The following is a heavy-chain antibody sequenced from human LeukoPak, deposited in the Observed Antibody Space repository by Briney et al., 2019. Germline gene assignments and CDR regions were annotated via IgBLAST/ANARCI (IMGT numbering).Heavy chain of an antibody. CDR2: IIPILGIA. V-gene: IGHV1-69*04. D-gene: IGHD5-24*01. J-gene: IGHJ4*02. Sequence: GSSVKVSCKASGGTFSSYAISWVRQAPGQGLEWMGRIIPILGIANYAQKFQGRVTITADKSTSTAYMELSSLRSEDTAVYYCAREVPRWLHRYFDYWGQGTLVTVSS. CDR3: AREVPRWLHRYFDY. CDR1: GGTFSSYA.